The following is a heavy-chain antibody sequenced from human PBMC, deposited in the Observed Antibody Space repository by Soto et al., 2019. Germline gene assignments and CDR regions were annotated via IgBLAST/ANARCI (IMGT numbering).Heavy chain of an antibody. J-gene: IGHJ4*02. CDR2: INGDGSFT. Sequence: GGSLRLSCAASAFTFKNHWMHWVRQVPGKGPVWVSRINGDGSFTSYADAVKGRFTISRDNAKNTLSLQMNSLRAEDTAVYYCAREIYDDYDSSGFDHWVQGTLATVSS. CDR3: AREIYDDYDSSGFDH. D-gene: IGHD3-22*01. CDR1: AFTFKNHW. V-gene: IGHV3-74*01.